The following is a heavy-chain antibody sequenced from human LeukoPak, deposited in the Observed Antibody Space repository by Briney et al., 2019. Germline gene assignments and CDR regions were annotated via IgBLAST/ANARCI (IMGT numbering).Heavy chain of an antibody. J-gene: IGHJ4*02. CDR1: GGSFSGYY. CDR3: ARGKVVYCSGGSCYPSGQYYFDY. CDR2: INHSGST. Sequence: PSETLSLTCAVYGGSFSGYYWSWIRQPPGKGLEWIGEINHSGSTNYNPSLKSRVTISVDTSKNQFSLKLSSVTAADTAVYYCARGKVVYCSGGSCYPSGQYYFDYWGQGTLVTVSS. D-gene: IGHD2-15*01. V-gene: IGHV4-34*01.